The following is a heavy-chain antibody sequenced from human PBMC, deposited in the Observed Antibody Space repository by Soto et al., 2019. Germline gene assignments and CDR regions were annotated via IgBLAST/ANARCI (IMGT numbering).Heavy chain of an antibody. CDR1: GFSLTTSGVG. CDR3: AHRVLRTVFGLVTTTAIYFDF. V-gene: IGHV2-5*02. D-gene: IGHD3-3*01. CDR2: IYWDDDK. J-gene: IGHJ4*02. Sequence: QITLNESGPTQVKPRQTLTLTCTFSGFSLTTSGVGVGWIRQSPGKAPEWLALIYWDDDKRYSRSLKSRLNITKDTSKNQVVLTMADLDPADTATYYCAHRVLRTVFGLVTTTAIYFDFWGQGTPVAVSS.